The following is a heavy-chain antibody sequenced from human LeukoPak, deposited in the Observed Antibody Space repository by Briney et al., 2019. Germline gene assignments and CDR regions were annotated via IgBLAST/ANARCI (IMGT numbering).Heavy chain of an antibody. CDR2: INHSGST. V-gene: IGHV4-30-2*01. Sequence: SQTLSLTCAVSGGSISSGGYSWSWIRQPPGKGLEWIGEINHSGSTNYNPSLKSRVTISVDTSKNQFSLKLSSVTAADTAVYYCARSIAVAGSLPSYYYYGMDVWGQGTTVTVSS. J-gene: IGHJ6*02. D-gene: IGHD6-19*01. CDR3: ARSIAVAGSLPSYYYYGMDV. CDR1: GGSISSGGYS.